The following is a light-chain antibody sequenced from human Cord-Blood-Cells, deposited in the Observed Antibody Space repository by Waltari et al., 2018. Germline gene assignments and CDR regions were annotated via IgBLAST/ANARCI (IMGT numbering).Light chain of an antibody. CDR1: QSVLYSSNNKNY. V-gene: IGKV4-1*01. CDR2: WAS. Sequence: IVMTQSPASLDVSLGERATINFKSSQSVLYSSNNKNYLAWYQQKPGQPPKQLIYWASTQESGVPDRFSGSGSGTDFTLTISSLQAEDVAVYYCQQYYSTPWTFGQGTKVEIK. J-gene: IGKJ1*01. CDR3: QQYYSTPWT.